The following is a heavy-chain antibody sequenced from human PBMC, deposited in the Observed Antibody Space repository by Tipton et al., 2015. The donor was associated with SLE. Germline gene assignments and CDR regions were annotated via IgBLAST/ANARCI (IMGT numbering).Heavy chain of an antibody. CDR1: GVSISPNY. V-gene: IGHV4-59*08. CDR2: IYSSGST. J-gene: IGHJ6*02. Sequence: LSLTCTVSGVSISPNYWSWIRQPPGKGLEWIGYIYSSGSTNYNPSLKSRVTISVDTSKTQFSLKLSSVTAADTAVYYCARHTRYYYGMDVWGQGTTVTVSS. D-gene: IGHD6-6*01. CDR3: ARHTRYYYGMDV.